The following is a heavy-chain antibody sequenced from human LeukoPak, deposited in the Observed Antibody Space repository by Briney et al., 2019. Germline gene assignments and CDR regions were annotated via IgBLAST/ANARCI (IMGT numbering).Heavy chain of an antibody. D-gene: IGHD3-3*01. CDR2: IRSKANSYAT. Sequence: GGSLRLSCAASGFTFSGSAMHWVRQASGKGLEWVGRIRSKANSYATAYAASVKGRFTISRDDSKNTAYLQMNSLKTEDTAVYYCTRSREYYDFWSSTVFDYWGQGTLVTVSS. CDR3: TRSREYYDFWSSTVFDY. CDR1: GFTFSGSA. V-gene: IGHV3-73*01. J-gene: IGHJ4*02.